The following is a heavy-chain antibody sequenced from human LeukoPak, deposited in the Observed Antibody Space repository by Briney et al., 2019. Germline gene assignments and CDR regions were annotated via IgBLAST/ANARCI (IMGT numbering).Heavy chain of an antibody. Sequence: ASVKVSCKASGYTFTGYYMHWVRQAPGQGLEWMGWINPNSGGTNYAQKFQGRVTMTRDTSISTAYMELSRLRSDDTAVYYCARTAYSSSWYTDYWGQGTLVTVSS. CDR1: GYTFTGYY. V-gene: IGHV1-2*02. CDR2: INPNSGGT. CDR3: ARTAYSSSWYTDY. J-gene: IGHJ4*02. D-gene: IGHD6-13*01.